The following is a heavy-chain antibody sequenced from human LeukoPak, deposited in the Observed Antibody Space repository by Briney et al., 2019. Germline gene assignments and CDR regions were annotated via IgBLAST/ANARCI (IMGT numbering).Heavy chain of an antibody. CDR2: ITSDGSTT. D-gene: IGHD4-17*01. Sequence: PGGSLRLSCVGSGFSLSDYWMHWVRQTPGKGLMWVSRITSDGSTTWYADSVKGRFTVSRDNAKNTLFLEMNSLRDEDTAVYYCAKGGDYGDNGYFQHWGQGTLVTVSS. V-gene: IGHV3-74*01. CDR3: AKGGDYGDNGYFQH. J-gene: IGHJ1*01. CDR1: GFSLSDYW.